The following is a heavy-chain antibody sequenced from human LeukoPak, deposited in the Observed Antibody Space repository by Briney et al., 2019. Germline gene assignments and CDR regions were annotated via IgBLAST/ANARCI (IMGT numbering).Heavy chain of an antibody. CDR1: GFTFSSYW. J-gene: IGHJ4*02. Sequence: GGSLRLSCAASGFTFSSYWMSWVRQAPGKGLEWVAVISYDGSNKYYADSVKGRFTISRDNSKNTLYLQMNSLRAEDTAVYYCAKTKHIVVVTATPDYWGQGTLVTVSS. V-gene: IGHV3-30*18. CDR2: ISYDGSNK. CDR3: AKTKHIVVVTATPDY. D-gene: IGHD2-21*02.